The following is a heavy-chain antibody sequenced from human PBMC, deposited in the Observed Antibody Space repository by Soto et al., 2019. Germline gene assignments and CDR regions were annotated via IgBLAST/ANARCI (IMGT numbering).Heavy chain of an antibody. J-gene: IGHJ4*02. D-gene: IGHD4-17*01. V-gene: IGHV3-30-3*01. CDR3: ARDLGNNYGSFAY. Sequence: GGSLRLSCVASGFTFSNYAMNWVRQAPGKGLEWVAVISYDGSNKYYADSVKGRITISRDNSRNTLHLQMNNLRAEDTAMYYCARDLGNNYGSFAYWGQGTLVTVSS. CDR2: ISYDGSNK. CDR1: GFTFSNYA.